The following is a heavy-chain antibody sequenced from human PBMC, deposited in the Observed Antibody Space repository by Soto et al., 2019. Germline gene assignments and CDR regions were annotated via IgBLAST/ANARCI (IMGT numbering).Heavy chain of an antibody. Sequence: EVQVLDSGGGLVQPGGSQRLSCEACGFTFSNYAMSWVRQAPGKGLEWVSTISATGSTLYADSVKGRFTISRDNSKNTVYLQMNFLSDEDTAVYYCAKVSNKWAVAQRGYFDYWGQGTLVTVSS. CDR1: GFTFSNYA. J-gene: IGHJ4*02. CDR3: AKVSNKWAVAQRGYFDY. V-gene: IGHV3-23*01. D-gene: IGHD6-19*01. CDR2: ISATGST.